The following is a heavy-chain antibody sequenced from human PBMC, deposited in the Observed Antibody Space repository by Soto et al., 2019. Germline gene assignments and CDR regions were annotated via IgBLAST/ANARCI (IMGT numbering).Heavy chain of an antibody. CDR3: ARNKHLEGYYYYGMDV. CDR2: SYHSGST. V-gene: IGHV4-4*02. CDR1: GGSISSSNW. J-gene: IGHJ6*02. Sequence: PSETLSLTCAVSGGSISSSNWWSWVRQPPGKGLEWIGESYHSGSTNYNPSLKSRVTISVDKSKNKFYLKLSSVTAADTAVYYCARNKHLEGYYYYGMDVWGQGTTVTVSS.